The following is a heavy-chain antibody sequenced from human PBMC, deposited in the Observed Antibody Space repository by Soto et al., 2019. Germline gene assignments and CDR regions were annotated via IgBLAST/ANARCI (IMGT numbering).Heavy chain of an antibody. CDR1: GGSIRGSY. V-gene: IGHV4-59*01. J-gene: IGHJ4*02. CDR2: ISYTGCA. D-gene: IGHD6-19*01. CDR3: ATGGGWLQNSNLRGLYFDY. Sequence: SETLSLTCSVSGGSIRGSYCSWIRQPPEKGLEWIASISYTGCATHNPSLKSRVSVSVDTTENQCSLKLTSVTAADTATYYCATGGGWLQNSNLRGLYFDYWGQGALVTVSS.